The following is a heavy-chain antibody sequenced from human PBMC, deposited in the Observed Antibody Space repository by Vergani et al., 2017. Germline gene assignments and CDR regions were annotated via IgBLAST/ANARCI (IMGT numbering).Heavy chain of an antibody. CDR1: GYTFTSYG. D-gene: IGHD2-2*01. Sequence: QVQLVQSGAEVKKPGASVKVSCKASGYTFTSYGISWVRQAPGQGLEWMGWISAYNGNTNYAQKLQGRVTMTTDTSTSTAYMELRSLRSDDTAVYYCARGPFIVVPAADYYYYYYMDVWGKGTTVTVSS. V-gene: IGHV1-18*01. J-gene: IGHJ6*03. CDR3: ARGPFIVVPAADYYYYYYMDV. CDR2: ISAYNGNT.